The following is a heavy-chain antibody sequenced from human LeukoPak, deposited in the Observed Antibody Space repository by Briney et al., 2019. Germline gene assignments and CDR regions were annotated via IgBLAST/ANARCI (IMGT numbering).Heavy chain of an antibody. CDR3: ATTNLEYSSSSPAFDI. CDR2: MNPNSGNT. CDR1: GYTFTSYD. D-gene: IGHD6-6*01. J-gene: IGHJ3*02. Sequence: GASVKVSCKASGYTFTSYDINWVRQATGQRLEWMGWMNPNSGNTGYAQKFQGRVTMTRNTSISTAYMELSSLRSEDTAVYYCATTNLEYSSSSPAFDIWGQGTMVTVSS. V-gene: IGHV1-8*01.